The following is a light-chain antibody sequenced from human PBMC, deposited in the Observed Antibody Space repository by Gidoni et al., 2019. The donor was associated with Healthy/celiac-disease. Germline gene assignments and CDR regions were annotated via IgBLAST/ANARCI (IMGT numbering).Light chain of an antibody. J-gene: IGLJ1*01. CDR1: KLGDKY. Sequence: SYELTQPPSVSVSPGQTASITCSGDKLGDKYACWYQQKPGQSPVLVIYKDSKRPSGIPERFSGSNSGNTATLTISGTQAMDEADYYCQAWDSSTGVVGTGTKVTVL. CDR3: QAWDSSTGV. CDR2: KDS. V-gene: IGLV3-1*01.